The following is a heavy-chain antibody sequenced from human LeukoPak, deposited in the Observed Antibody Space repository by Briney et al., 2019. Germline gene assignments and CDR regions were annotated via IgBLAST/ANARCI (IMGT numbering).Heavy chain of an antibody. D-gene: IGHD4-11*01. J-gene: IGHJ4*02. CDR1: GFTFSTYS. V-gene: IGHV3-9*01. Sequence: GGSLRLSCAASGFTFSTYSMNWVRQAPGKGLEWVSGISWNSGSIGYADSVKGRFTISRDNAKNTLYLQMNSLRVEDTATYYCARIQEYSNGSYWGQGILVTVSS. CDR2: ISWNSGSI. CDR3: ARIQEYSNGSY.